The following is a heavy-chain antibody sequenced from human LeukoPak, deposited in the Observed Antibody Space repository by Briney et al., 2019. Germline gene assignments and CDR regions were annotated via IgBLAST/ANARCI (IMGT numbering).Heavy chain of an antibody. Sequence: SETLSLTCAVYGGSFSGYYWGWIRQPPGKGLEWIGSISYRGKTSYNPSLTSRVSISVDTSSNQFSLKLTSVTAADTAVYYCAGQIGVVVPATLTSNWFDPWGQGTLVAVSS. CDR1: GGSFSGYY. J-gene: IGHJ5*02. CDR3: AGQIGVVVPATLTSNWFDP. D-gene: IGHD2-2*01. CDR2: ISYRGKT. V-gene: IGHV4-39*01.